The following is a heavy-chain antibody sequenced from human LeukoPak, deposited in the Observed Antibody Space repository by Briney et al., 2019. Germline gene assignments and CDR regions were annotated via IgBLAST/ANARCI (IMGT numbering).Heavy chain of an antibody. CDR1: GGSISSYY. Sequence: SETLSLTCSVSGGSISSYYWSWIRQPPEKGVEWIGYIYKSGSTNYNPSLKSRVTISVDTSKNQFSLKLSSVTAADTAVYYCARGGSYYYFDHWGQGTLVTVSS. J-gene: IGHJ4*02. V-gene: IGHV4-59*01. CDR3: ARGGSYYYFDH. D-gene: IGHD1-26*01. CDR2: IYKSGST.